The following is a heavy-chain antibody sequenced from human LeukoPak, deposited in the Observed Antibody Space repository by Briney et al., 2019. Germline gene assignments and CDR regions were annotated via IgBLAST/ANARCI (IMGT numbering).Heavy chain of an antibody. CDR1: GYTFTGYY. Sequence: GASVKVSCKASGYTFTGYYMHWVRQAPGQGLEWMGWINPNSGGTNYAQKFQGRVTMTRDTSISTAYMELSRLRSDDTAVYYCAGELIAAAGNPFGYLGQGTLVTVSS. CDR3: AGELIAAAGNPFGY. V-gene: IGHV1-2*02. J-gene: IGHJ4*02. CDR2: INPNSGGT. D-gene: IGHD6-13*01.